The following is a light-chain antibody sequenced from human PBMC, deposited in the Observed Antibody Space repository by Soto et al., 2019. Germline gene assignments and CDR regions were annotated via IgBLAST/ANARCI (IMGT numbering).Light chain of an antibody. CDR3: CSYTRSDTLL. J-gene: IGLJ2*01. V-gene: IGLV2-23*02. CDR1: SSDVWNYNF. Sequence: QSALTQPASVSGSPGQSITISCIGTSSDVWNYNFVSCYQHHPGKAPRLIISEVSNRPSGIPSRFSGSKSGNTASLTISGLRAEDEADYYCCSYTRSDTLLFGGGTKVTVL. CDR2: EVS.